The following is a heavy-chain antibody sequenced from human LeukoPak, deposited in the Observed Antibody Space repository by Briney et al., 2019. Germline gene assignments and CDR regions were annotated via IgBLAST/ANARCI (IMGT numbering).Heavy chain of an antibody. J-gene: IGHJ6*03. CDR3: ARDYYGSGSYPYYYYYYMDV. CDR2: IYTSGST. CDR1: GGSISSYY. Sequence: SETLSLTCTVSGGSISSYYWSWIRQPAGKGLEWIGRIYTSGSTNYNPSLKSRVTMSVDTSKNQFSLKLSSVTAADTAVYYCARDYYGSGSYPYYYYYYMDVWGKGTTVTISS. V-gene: IGHV4-4*07. D-gene: IGHD3-10*01.